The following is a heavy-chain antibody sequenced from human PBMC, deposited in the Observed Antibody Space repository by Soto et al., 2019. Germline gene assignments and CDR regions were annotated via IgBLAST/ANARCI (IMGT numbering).Heavy chain of an antibody. CDR2: IYYSGST. CDR3: ARAVAQQQLVSVWEVWFDP. J-gene: IGHJ5*02. Sequence: SETLSLTCTVSGGSISSGGYYWSWIRQHPGKGLEWIGYIYYSGSTYYNPSLKSRVTISVDTSKNQFSLKLSSVTAADRAVYYWARAVAQQQLVSVWEVWFDPWGQGTLVTVSS. CDR1: GGSISSGGYY. V-gene: IGHV4-31*03. D-gene: IGHD6-13*01.